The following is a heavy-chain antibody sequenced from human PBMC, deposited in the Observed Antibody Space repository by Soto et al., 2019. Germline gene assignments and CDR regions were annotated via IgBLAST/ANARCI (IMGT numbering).Heavy chain of an antibody. CDR2: ISAYNGNT. D-gene: IGHD2-2*01. V-gene: IGHV1-18*01. Sequence: ASVKVSCKASGYTFTSYGISWVRRAPGQGLEWMGWISAYNGNTNYAQKLQGRVTMTTDTSTSTAYMELRSLRSDDTAVYYCARDVGCSSTSCSVSDYWGQGTLVTVSS. J-gene: IGHJ4*02. CDR3: ARDVGCSSTSCSVSDY. CDR1: GYTFTSYG.